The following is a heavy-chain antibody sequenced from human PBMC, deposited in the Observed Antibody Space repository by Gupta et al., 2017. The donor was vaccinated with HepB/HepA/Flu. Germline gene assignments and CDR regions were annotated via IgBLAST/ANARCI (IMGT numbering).Heavy chain of an antibody. CDR2: IYSSGTT. D-gene: IGHD1-26*01. Sequence: QLQLQASAPGRVRTSENVSLTCDVSGASVSSTSYFWAWLRQPPGKTLESIGTIYSSGTTSFKPSLRSRVSMSADTSRNLVSLKLISATAADTAIYYCARVNLSASFDFWGQGILVLVSS. CDR3: ARVNLSASFDF. V-gene: IGHV4-39*02. J-gene: IGHJ4*02. CDR1: GASVSSTSYF.